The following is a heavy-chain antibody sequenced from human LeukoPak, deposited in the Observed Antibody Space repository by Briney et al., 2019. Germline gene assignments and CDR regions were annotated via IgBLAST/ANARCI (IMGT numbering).Heavy chain of an antibody. CDR2: IYYSGST. CDR1: GGSISSYY. Sequence: SETLSLTCTVSGGSISSYYWSWIRQPPGKGLEWIGYIYYSGSTNYNPSLKSRVTISVDTSKNQFSLKLSSVTAADTAVYYCARVDPLYCSSTSCYSEWAFDIWGQGTMVTVSS. V-gene: IGHV4-59*01. CDR3: ARVDPLYCSSTSCYSEWAFDI. J-gene: IGHJ3*02. D-gene: IGHD2-2*01.